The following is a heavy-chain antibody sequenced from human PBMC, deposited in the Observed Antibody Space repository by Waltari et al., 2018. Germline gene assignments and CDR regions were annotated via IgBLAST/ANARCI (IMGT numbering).Heavy chain of an antibody. CDR2: IYRSGTT. V-gene: IGHV3-23*05. Sequence: QLLESGGGLVPPGGSLRLSCVASGFTFSDYAMSWVRQAPGKGLDWVAVIYRSGTTIYADSAKGRFTISMDKSENSVYLQMSSLRLDDTAVYQCVKGKYYYESGGYYPMAHWGQGTLVTVSS. J-gene: IGHJ4*02. D-gene: IGHD3-22*01. CDR3: VKGKYYYESGGYYPMAH. CDR1: GFTFSDYA.